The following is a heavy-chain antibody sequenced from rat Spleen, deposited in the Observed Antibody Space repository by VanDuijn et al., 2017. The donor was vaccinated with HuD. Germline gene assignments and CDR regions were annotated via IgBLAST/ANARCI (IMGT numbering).Heavy chain of an antibody. CDR1: GFTFSSFP. V-gene: IGHV5-46*01. CDR2: IRQDGSNI. D-gene: IGHD1-1*01. J-gene: IGHJ2*01. Sequence: EVQLVESGGDLVQPGRSVKLSCAASGFTFSSFPMAWVRQAPTKGLEWVATIRQDGSNIYYRDSVKGRFTLSRDNAKSTLYLQMGSLRSEDTATYYCARGSGVDYWGQGVMVTVSS. CDR3: ARGSGVDY.